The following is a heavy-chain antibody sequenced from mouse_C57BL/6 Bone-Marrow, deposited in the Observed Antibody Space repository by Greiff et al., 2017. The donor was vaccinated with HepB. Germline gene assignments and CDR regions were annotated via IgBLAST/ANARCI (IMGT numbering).Heavy chain of an antibody. D-gene: IGHD1-1*01. CDR1: GYAFSSYW. J-gene: IGHJ2*01. V-gene: IGHV1-80*01. Sequence: QVQLQQSGAELVKPGASVKISCKASGYAFSSYWMNWVKQRPGKGLEWIGQIYPGDGDTNYNGKFKGKATLTADKSSSTAYMQRSSLTSEDSAVYFCARGGEYYGSLDYWGQGTTLTVSS. CDR2: IYPGDGDT. CDR3: ARGGEYYGSLDY.